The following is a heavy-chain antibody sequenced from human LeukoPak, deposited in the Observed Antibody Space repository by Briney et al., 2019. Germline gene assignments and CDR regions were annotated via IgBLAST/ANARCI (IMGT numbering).Heavy chain of an antibody. CDR3: ARGGSYLSAFDI. V-gene: IGHV3-30*14. J-gene: IGHJ3*02. Sequence: GGSLRLSCAASGFTFSSHPMHWVRQAPGKGLEWVAFIRYDGSNKYYADSVKGRFTISRDNSKNTLYLQMNSLRAEDTAVYYCARGGSYLSAFDIWGQGTMVTVSS. CDR1: GFTFSSHP. D-gene: IGHD1-26*01. CDR2: IRYDGSNK.